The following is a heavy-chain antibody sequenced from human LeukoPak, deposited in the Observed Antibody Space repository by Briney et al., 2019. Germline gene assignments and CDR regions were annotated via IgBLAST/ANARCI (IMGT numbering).Heavy chain of an antibody. Sequence: ASVKVSCKASGYTFSGNYIQWVRQAPGQGLEWMGWINPKSGGTNYAQKLQGRVTMTTDTSTSTAYMELRSLRSDDTAVYYCARGTTLVGATTFWYDWQDFTYGMDVWGQGTTVTVSS. D-gene: IGHD1-26*01. V-gene: IGHV1-2*02. CDR2: INPKSGGT. CDR1: GYTFSGNY. J-gene: IGHJ6*02. CDR3: ARGTTLVGATTFWYDWQDFTYGMDV.